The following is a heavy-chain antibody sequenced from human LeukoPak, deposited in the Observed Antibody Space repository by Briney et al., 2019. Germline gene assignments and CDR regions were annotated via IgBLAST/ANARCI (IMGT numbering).Heavy chain of an antibody. J-gene: IGHJ4*02. CDR3: ARGTFGVVITWHY. V-gene: IGHV4-31*03. CDR1: GGSISSGGYY. Sequence: SETLSLTCTVSGGSISSGGYYWSWIRQHPGKGLEWIGYIYYSGSTYYNPSLKSRVTISVDTSKNQFSLKLSSVTAADTAVYYCARGTFGVVITWHYWGQGILVTVSS. CDR2: IYYSGST. D-gene: IGHD3-3*01.